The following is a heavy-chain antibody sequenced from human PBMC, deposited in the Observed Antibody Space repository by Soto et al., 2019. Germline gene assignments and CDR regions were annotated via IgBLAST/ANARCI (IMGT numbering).Heavy chain of an antibody. Sequence: QVTLKESGPVLAKPTETLTLTCTVSGFSLSNARMAVTWIRQPPGKPLDWLAHIFSNDETSYSTSLNSRLTISMDTSKSQVVLTVPNMDPVDTSTYYCARMRDYDFWSGYWNYFDYWGQGTLVTVCS. CDR1: GFSLSNARMA. CDR2: IFSNDET. J-gene: IGHJ4*02. CDR3: ARMRDYDFWSGYWNYFDY. D-gene: IGHD3-3*01. V-gene: IGHV2-26*01.